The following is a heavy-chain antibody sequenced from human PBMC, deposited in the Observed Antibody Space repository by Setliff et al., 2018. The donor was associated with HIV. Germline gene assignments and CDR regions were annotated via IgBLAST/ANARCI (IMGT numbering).Heavy chain of an antibody. CDR3: ARHSPNVGVRGDAFDI. CDR2: IFTSGSAFSSGTT. D-gene: IGHD2-8*01. V-gene: IGHV4-61*09. CDR1: GDSISSGRYY. Sequence: PSETLSLTCTVSGDSISSGRYYWNWIRQPAGKGLVWIGHIFTSGSAFSSGTTYYNPSLKSRVTIYVDTSKNQFSLKLSSVTAADTAVYYCARHSPNVGVRGDAFDIWGQGTVVTVSS. J-gene: IGHJ3*02.